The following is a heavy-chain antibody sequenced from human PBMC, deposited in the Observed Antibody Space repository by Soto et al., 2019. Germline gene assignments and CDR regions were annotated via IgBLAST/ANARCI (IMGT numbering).Heavy chain of an antibody. V-gene: IGHV3-15*01. CDR3: TTDAAIV. D-gene: IGHD1-26*01. CDR2: IKRISDGGTT. J-gene: IGHJ4*02. CDR1: GFTFSNAW. Sequence: EVQLVESGGGLVKPGGSLRLSCAASGFTFSNAWMSWVRQAPGKGMEWVGRIKRISDGGTTDYAAPVKGRFTISRDDSKNTLYLQMNSLKTEDTAVYFCTTDAAIVWGQGTLVTVSS.